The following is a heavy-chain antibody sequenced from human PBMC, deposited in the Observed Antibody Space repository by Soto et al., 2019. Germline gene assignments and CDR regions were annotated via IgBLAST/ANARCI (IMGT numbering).Heavy chain of an antibody. CDR1: GYTFTNFG. J-gene: IGHJ5*02. D-gene: IGHD1-1*01. V-gene: IGHV1-18*01. Sequence: GASVKVSCKASGYTFTNFGISWVRQAPGQGLERKGWISAYNGNTNYAQKFKGRVTMTKDTFTSTVYMELNSLTSEDTAVYYCARDQSWHDLVWWFDPWGQGTLVTVSS. CDR2: ISAYNGNT. CDR3: ARDQSWHDLVWWFDP.